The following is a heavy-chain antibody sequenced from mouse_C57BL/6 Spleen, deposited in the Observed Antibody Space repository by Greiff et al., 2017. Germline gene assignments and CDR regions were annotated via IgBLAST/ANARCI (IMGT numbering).Heavy chain of an antibody. CDR1: GYSITSGYY. CDR3: AREPYYGEGYFDV. CDR2: ISYDGSN. D-gene: IGHD1-1*01. J-gene: IGHJ1*03. V-gene: IGHV3-6*01. Sequence: DVKLQESGPGLVKPSQSLSLTCSVTGYSITSGYYWNWIRQFPGNKLEWMGYISYDGSNNYNPSLKNRISITRDTSKNQFFLKLNSVTTEDTATYYCAREPYYGEGYFDVWGTGTTVTVSS.